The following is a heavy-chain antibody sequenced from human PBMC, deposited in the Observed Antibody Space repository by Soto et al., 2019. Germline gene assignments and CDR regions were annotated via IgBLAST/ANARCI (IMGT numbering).Heavy chain of an antibody. D-gene: IGHD2-21*02. CDR3: ARDRVAYCGGDCPASAFDI. CDR2: IIPIFGTA. CDR1: GGTFSSYA. V-gene: IGHV1-69*01. J-gene: IGHJ3*02. Sequence: QVQLVQSGAEVKKPGSSVKVSCKASGGTFSSYAISWVRQAPGQGLEWMGGIIPIFGTANYAQKFQGRVTITADESTSTAYMELSSLRSEDTAVYYCARDRVAYCGGDCPASAFDIWGQGTMVTVSS.